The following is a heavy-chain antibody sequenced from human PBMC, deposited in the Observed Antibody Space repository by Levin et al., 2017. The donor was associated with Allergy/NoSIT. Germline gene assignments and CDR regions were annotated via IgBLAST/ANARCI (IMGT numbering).Heavy chain of an antibody. CDR2: INHSGST. D-gene: IGHD5-12*01. CDR1: GGSFSGYY. Sequence: SETLSLTCAVYGGSFSGYYWSWIRQPPGKGLEWIGEINHSGSTNYNPSLKSRVTISVDTSKNQFSLKLSSVTAADTAVYYCARGLSKWLRLSWDLYFDYWGQGTLVTVSS. J-gene: IGHJ4*02. CDR3: ARGLSKWLRLSWDLYFDY. V-gene: IGHV4-34*01.